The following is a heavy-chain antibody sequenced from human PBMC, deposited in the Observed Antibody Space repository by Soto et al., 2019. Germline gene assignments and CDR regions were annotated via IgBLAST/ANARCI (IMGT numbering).Heavy chain of an antibody. Sequence: GASVKVSCKASGYSFTNYGVTWVRQAPGQGLEWMGWISAFNGNTHYAQNLQGRVTMTTDASTSTAYMELRSLRSDDTAVYYCARDRGVAPPVAGNTHYYYYMDVWG. D-gene: IGHD6-19*01. CDR3: ARDRGVAPPVAGNTHYYYYMDV. V-gene: IGHV1-18*01. CDR2: ISAFNGNT. J-gene: IGHJ6*03. CDR1: GYSFTNYG.